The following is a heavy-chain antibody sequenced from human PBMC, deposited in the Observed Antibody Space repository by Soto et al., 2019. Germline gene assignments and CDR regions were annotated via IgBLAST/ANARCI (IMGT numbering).Heavy chain of an antibody. Sequence: SQTLSLTCAISGDSVSSNTASWNWIRQSPSRGLEWLGRTYFRSKWYNDYAVSVKSRIIINPDTSNNHVTLQLNSVTPEDTAVYFCAKGDNLGPKTGYAFDPWGQGIMVTVSS. CDR2: TYFRSKWYN. V-gene: IGHV6-1*01. J-gene: IGHJ5*02. CDR1: GDSVSSNTAS. CDR3: AKGDNLGPKTGYAFDP. D-gene: IGHD5-12*01.